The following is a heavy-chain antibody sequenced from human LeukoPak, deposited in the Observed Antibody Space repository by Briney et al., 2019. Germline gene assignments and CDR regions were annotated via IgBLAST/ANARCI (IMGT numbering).Heavy chain of an antibody. CDR1: GGSISSSSYY. J-gene: IGHJ4*02. CDR2: IYYSGST. Sequence: SETLSLTCTVSGGSISSSSYYWGWIRQPPGKGLEWIGSIYYSGSTYYDPSLKSRVTISVDTSKNQFSLKLSSVTAADTAVYYCARRSRIAVAGYFDYWGQGTLVTVSS. D-gene: IGHD6-19*01. V-gene: IGHV4-39*01. CDR3: ARRSRIAVAGYFDY.